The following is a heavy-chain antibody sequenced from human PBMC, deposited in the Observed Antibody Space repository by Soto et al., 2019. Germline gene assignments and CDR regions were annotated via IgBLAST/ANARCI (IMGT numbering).Heavy chain of an antibody. CDR2: IYWDDDK. J-gene: IGHJ5*02. V-gene: IGHV2-5*02. CDR3: AHSFEDDVDWWRGYYPFNWFDP. CDR1: GFSLRTSGVG. D-gene: IGHD3-3*01. Sequence: GSGPTLVNPTQTLTLTCTFSGFSLRTSGVGVGWIRQPPGKALEWLALIYWDDDKRYSPSLKSRLTITKDTTKNQVVLTMTNMVPVDTATYYCAHSFEDDVDWWRGYYPFNWFDPWGEGTLVTVSS.